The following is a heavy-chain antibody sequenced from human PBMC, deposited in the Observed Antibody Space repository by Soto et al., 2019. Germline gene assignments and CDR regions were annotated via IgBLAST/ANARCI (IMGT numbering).Heavy chain of an antibody. CDR3: ARAIVGPPGRGSWIMPFDL. D-gene: IGHD2-15*01. CDR2: IYPGGST. Sequence: SETLSLTCTVSGGSISSYYWSWLRQSAGQGLEWIGRIYPGGSTNYNPSLKSRVTMSADTSKNQFSLRLTSVTAADTAVYYCARAIVGPPGRGSWIMPFDLCGQGTLVTVS. CDR1: GGSISSYY. J-gene: IGHJ4*02. V-gene: IGHV4-4*07.